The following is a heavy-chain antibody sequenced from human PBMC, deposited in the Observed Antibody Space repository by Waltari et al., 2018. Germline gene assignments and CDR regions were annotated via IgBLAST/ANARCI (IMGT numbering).Heavy chain of an antibody. Sequence: QVQMVESGGGVVQPGRSLRLSCAASGFTFSSYSIQWIRQAPGKGLVWIGGIFYTGRTHYSPALESRLALSLDTSRKHFSLKLRSVTAEDTAVYYCARLDTSGLLGRRGAFDIWGPGTTVIVSS. CDR3: ARLDTSGLLGRRGAFDI. D-gene: IGHD3-22*01. CDR1: GFTFSSYS. V-gene: IGHV4-59*04. J-gene: IGHJ3*02. CDR2: IFYTGRT.